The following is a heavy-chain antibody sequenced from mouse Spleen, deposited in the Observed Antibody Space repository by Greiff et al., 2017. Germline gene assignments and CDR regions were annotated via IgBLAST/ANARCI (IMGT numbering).Heavy chain of an antibody. CDR1: GFSLTSYG. Sequence: VQLQQSGPGLVQPSQSLSITCTVSGFSLTSYGVHWVRQSPGKGLEWLGVIWSGGSTDYNAAFISRLSISKDNSKSQVFFKMNSLQANDTAIYYCASSSYPQFAYWGQGTLVTVSA. CDR2: IWSGGST. CDR3: ASSSYPQFAY. V-gene: IGHV2-2*02. J-gene: IGHJ3*01.